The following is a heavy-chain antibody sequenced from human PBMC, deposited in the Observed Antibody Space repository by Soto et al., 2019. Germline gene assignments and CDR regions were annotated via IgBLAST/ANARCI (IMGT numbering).Heavy chain of an antibody. CDR1: GYTFTSYY. Sequence: GASVKVSCKASGYTFTSYYMHWVRQAPGQGLEWMGLINPAGGRTSYAQKLHGRVTMTRDTSTSTVYMELSSLSSEDTAVYYCARGLEVAYSSPLLWGQGTLVTVS. J-gene: IGHJ4*02. CDR2: INPAGGRT. V-gene: IGHV1-46*01. CDR3: ARGLEVAYSSPLL. D-gene: IGHD2-21*01.